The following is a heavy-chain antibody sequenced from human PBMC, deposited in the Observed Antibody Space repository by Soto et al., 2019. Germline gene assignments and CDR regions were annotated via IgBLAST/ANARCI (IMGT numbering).Heavy chain of an antibody. Sequence: QLQLQESGPGLVKPSETLSLNCTVSGASLSSISYYWGWIRQPPGMGLEWVGSIFFTGNIYSNPSLKSRVTISVDTSRNQFSLMVNSVTAADTAVYSCASRHCSGGSCYNHGFDSWGQGALVTVSS. J-gene: IGHJ4*02. V-gene: IGHV4-39*01. CDR1: GASLSSISYY. CDR2: IFFTGNI. D-gene: IGHD2-15*01. CDR3: ASRHCSGGSCYNHGFDS.